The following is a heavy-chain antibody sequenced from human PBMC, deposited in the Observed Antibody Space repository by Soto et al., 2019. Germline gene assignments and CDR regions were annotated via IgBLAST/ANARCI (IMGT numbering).Heavy chain of an antibody. V-gene: IGHV3-13*01. CDR1: GFTFSSYD. J-gene: IGHJ6*02. Sequence: GGSLRLSCAASGFTFSSYDMHWVRQATGKGLEWVSAIGTAGDTYYPGSVKGRFTISRENAKNSLYLQMNSLRAEDTAVYYCARVDGSYYYYYYGMDVWGQGTTVTVSS. CDR3: ARVDGSYYYYYYGMDV. D-gene: IGHD1-26*01. CDR2: IGTAGDT.